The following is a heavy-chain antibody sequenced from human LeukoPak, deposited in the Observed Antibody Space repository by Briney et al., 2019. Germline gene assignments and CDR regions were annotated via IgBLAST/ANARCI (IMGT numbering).Heavy chain of an antibody. Sequence: GGSLRLSCAASGFTFSSYEMNWVRQAPGKGLEWVSYISSSGSTIYYADSVKDRFTISRDNAKNSLYLQMNSLRADDTAVYYCAELGITMIGGVWGKGTTVTISS. D-gene: IGHD3-10*02. V-gene: IGHV3-48*03. CDR1: GFTFSSYE. CDR2: ISSSGSTI. J-gene: IGHJ6*04. CDR3: AELGITMIGGV.